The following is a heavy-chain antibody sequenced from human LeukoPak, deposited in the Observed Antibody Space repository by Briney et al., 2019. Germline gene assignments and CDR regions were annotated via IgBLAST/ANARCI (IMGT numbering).Heavy chain of an antibody. D-gene: IGHD1-1*01. CDR1: GFTFSNYG. CDR3: AKIRNIGNGDAFDI. V-gene: IGHV3-30*18. Sequence: GGSLRLSCAASGFTFSNYGMHWVRQPPVKGLEWVAVVSYDGNNKYYGDSVKGRFTISRDNSNNTLFLQLDSLSTEDTAVYYCAKIRNIGNGDAFDIWGQGTMVTVSS. J-gene: IGHJ3*02. CDR2: VSYDGNNK.